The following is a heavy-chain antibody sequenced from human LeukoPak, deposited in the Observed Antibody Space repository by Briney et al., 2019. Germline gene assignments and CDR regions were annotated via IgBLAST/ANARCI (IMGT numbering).Heavy chain of an antibody. CDR1: GLPFSSYS. CDR3: VAYSTMDF. Sequence: GRSLTLSCALSGLPFSSYSMKWVRPAAGEGLEWVTNISSTSSNIYYASSVKDRFTIPRDNAKNSLSLQMNGLRAEDRAVYYCVAYSTMDFWGKGTPVTVSS. V-gene: IGHV3-48*01. J-gene: IGHJ6*03. CDR2: ISSTSSNI. D-gene: IGHD2-15*01.